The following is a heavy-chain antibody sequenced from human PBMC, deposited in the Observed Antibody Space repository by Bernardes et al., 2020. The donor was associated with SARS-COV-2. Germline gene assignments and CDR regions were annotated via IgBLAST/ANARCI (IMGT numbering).Heavy chain of an antibody. J-gene: IGHJ6*02. CDR3: ARDLSRTAAGNHYYYYGMDV. V-gene: IGHV3-7*03. D-gene: IGHD6-13*01. Sequence: GGSLRLSCAGSGFDFSDYWMTWVRQAPGKGLEWVANIKRDGSETYYVDSVKGRFTISRDNAKNLVFLQMNSLRAEDTAVYYCARDLSRTAAGNHYYYYGMDVWGQG. CDR1: GFDFSDYW. CDR2: IKRDGSET.